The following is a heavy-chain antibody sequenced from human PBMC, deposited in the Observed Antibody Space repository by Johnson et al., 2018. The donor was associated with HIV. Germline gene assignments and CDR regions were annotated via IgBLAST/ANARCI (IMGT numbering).Heavy chain of an antibody. CDR1: GFTFTSYG. D-gene: IGHD3-22*01. CDR2: IRYDGSNK. Sequence: QVQLVESGGGVVQPGESLRLSCAASGFTFTSYGMHWVRQAPGKGLEWVAFIRYDGSNKYYADSVKGRFTSSRDNSKNTLYLQMNSLRAEDTAVYYCARADITYNYYDRSGYYYHDAFDMWGQGTEVTVSS. J-gene: IGHJ3*02. CDR3: ARADITYNYYDRSGYYYHDAFDM. V-gene: IGHV3-30*02.